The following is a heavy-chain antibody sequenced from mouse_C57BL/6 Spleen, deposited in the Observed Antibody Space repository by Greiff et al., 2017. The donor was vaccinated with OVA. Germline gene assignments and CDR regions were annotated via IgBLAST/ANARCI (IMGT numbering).Heavy chain of an antibody. J-gene: IGHJ1*03. Sequence: QVQLQQSGPELVKPGASVKISCKASGYAFSSSWMNWVKQRPGKGLEWIGRIYPGDGDTNYNGKFKGKATLTADKSSSTAYMQLSSLTSEDSAVYFCAGITTVVATKDWYFDVWGTGTTVTVSS. CDR1: GYAFSSSW. V-gene: IGHV1-82*01. D-gene: IGHD1-1*01. CDR3: AGITTVVATKDWYFDV. CDR2: IYPGDGDT.